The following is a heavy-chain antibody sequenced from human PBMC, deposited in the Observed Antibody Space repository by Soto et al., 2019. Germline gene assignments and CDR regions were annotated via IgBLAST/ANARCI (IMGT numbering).Heavy chain of an antibody. V-gene: IGHV1-3*01. D-gene: IGHD6-13*01. Sequence: ASVKVSCKASGYTFTSYAMHWVRQAPGQRLEWMGWINAGNGNTKYSQKFQGRVTITRDTSASTAYMELSSLRSEDTAVYYCARVEQQLAYFDYWGQGPLVTVSS. CDR3: ARVEQQLAYFDY. J-gene: IGHJ4*02. CDR2: INAGNGNT. CDR1: GYTFTSYA.